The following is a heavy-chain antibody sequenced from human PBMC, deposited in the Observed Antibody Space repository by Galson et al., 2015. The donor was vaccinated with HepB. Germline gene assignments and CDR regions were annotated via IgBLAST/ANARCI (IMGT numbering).Heavy chain of an antibody. CDR2: IRYDGSNK. D-gene: IGHD3-16*02. Sequence: SLRLSCAASGFTFSSYGMHWVRQAPGKGLEWVAFIRYDGSNKYYADSVKGRFTISRDNSKNTLYLQMNSLRAEDTAVYYCAKDSDDYVWGSYRNFDYWGQGTLVTVSS. CDR1: GFTFSSYG. CDR3: AKDSDDYVWGSYRNFDY. V-gene: IGHV3-30*02. J-gene: IGHJ4*02.